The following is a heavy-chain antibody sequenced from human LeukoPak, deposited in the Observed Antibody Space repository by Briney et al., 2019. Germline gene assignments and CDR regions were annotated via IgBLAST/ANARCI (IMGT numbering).Heavy chain of an antibody. CDR3: ARERGLRLGFRDYFDY. CDR2: ISSSSSYT. D-gene: IGHD3-16*01. J-gene: IGHJ4*02. CDR1: GFTFSDYY. Sequence: GGSLRLSCAASGFTFSDYYMSWIRQAPGKGLEWVSYISSSSSYTNYADSVKGRFTISRDNAKNSLYLQINSLRAEDTAVYYCARERGLRLGFRDYFDYWGQGALVTVSS. V-gene: IGHV3-11*05.